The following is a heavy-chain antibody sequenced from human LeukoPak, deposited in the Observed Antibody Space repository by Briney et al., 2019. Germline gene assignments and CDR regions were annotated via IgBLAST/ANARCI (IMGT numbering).Heavy chain of an antibody. J-gene: IGHJ4*02. Sequence: PETLSLTCTVSGGSISSSSYYWGWIRQPPGKGLEWIGSIYYSGSTYYNPSLKSRVTISVDTSKNQFSLKLSSVTAADTAVYYCTRRELGLPPNYWGQGTLVTVSS. V-gene: IGHV4-39*01. CDR1: GGSISSSSYY. D-gene: IGHD1-7*01. CDR2: IYYSGST. CDR3: TRRELGLPPNY.